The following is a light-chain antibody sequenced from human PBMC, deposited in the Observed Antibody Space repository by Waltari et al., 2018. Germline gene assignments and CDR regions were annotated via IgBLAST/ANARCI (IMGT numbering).Light chain of an antibody. CDR2: GAP. CDR1: QSVSSGY. V-gene: IGKV3-20*01. J-gene: IGKJ5*01. CDR3: QQYGSSIT. Sequence: EVVLTQSPGTLSLSPGERATLSCRASQSVSSGYLDWYQQKPAQAPRLLIYGAPSRATGIPDRFSGSGSGIDFNLTISRLESEDFAMYYCQQYGSSITFGQGTRLEIK.